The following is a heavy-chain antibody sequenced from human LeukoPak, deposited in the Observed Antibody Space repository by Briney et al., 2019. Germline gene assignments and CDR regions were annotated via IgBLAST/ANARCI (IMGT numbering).Heavy chain of an antibody. Sequence: GASVKVSCKASGYTFTGYYMHWVRQAPGQGLEWMGRINPNSGGTNYAQEFQGRVTMTRDTSISTAYMELSRLRSDDTAVYYCARRPPLYDSSGYSGDYWGQGTLVTVSS. V-gene: IGHV1-2*06. D-gene: IGHD3-22*01. CDR3: ARRPPLYDSSGYSGDY. CDR2: INPNSGGT. J-gene: IGHJ4*02. CDR1: GYTFTGYY.